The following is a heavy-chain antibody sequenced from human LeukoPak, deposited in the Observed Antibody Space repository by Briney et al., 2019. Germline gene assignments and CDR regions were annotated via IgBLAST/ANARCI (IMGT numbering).Heavy chain of an antibody. J-gene: IGHJ4*02. Sequence: GGSLRLSCAASGFTFSTSAMNWVRQAPGKGLEWVSYISSSSSTIYYADSVKGRFTISRDNAKNSLYLQMNSLRAEDTAVYYCARGRTYYCDSSGYPYFDYWGRGTLVTVSS. D-gene: IGHD3-22*01. V-gene: IGHV3-48*04. CDR3: ARGRTYYCDSSGYPYFDY. CDR1: GFTFSTSA. CDR2: ISSSSSTI.